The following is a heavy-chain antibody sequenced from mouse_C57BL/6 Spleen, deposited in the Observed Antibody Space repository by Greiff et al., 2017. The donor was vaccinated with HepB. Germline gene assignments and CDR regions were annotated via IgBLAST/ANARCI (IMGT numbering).Heavy chain of an antibody. CDR1: GFTFSDYG. D-gene: IGHD1-1*01. J-gene: IGHJ4*01. CDR2: ISNLAYSI. V-gene: IGHV5-15*01. Sequence: EVKLMESGGGLVQPGGSLKLSCAASGFTFSDYGMAWVRQAPRKGPEWVAFISNLAYSIYYADTVTGRFTISRENAKNTLYLEMSSLRSEDTAMYYCARQGNYGRAMDYWGQGTSVTVSS. CDR3: ARQGNYGRAMDY.